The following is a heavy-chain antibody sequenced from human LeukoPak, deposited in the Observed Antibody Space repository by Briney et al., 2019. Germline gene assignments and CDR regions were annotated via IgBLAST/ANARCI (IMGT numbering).Heavy chain of an antibody. Sequence: GGPLRLSCAASGFTFSSYEMNWVRQAPGKGLEWVSYISSSGSTIYYADSAKGRFTISRDNAKNSLYLQMNSLRAEDTAVYYCAELGITMIGGVWGKGTTVTISS. CDR1: GFTFSSYE. V-gene: IGHV3-48*03. D-gene: IGHD3-10*02. CDR2: ISSSGSTI. J-gene: IGHJ6*04. CDR3: AELGITMIGGV.